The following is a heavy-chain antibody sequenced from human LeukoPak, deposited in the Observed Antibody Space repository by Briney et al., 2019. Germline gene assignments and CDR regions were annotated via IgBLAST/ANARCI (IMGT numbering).Heavy chain of an antibody. J-gene: IGHJ4*02. D-gene: IGHD3-10*01. Sequence: SETLSLTCTVSGGSISSYYWSWIRQPPGKGLEGIGYIYYSGSTNYNPSLKRRVTISVDTSKNQFSLKLSSVTAADTAVYYCARASSYGPGDFDYWGQGTLVTVSS. CDR1: GGSISSYY. V-gene: IGHV4-59*01. CDR3: ARASSYGPGDFDY. CDR2: IYYSGST.